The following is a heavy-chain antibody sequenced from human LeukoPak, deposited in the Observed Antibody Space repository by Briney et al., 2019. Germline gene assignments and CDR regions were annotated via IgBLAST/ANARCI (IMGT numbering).Heavy chain of an antibody. J-gene: IGHJ4*02. CDR1: GYTLTELS. Sequence: ASVKVSCKVSGYTLTELSMHWVRQAPGKGLEWMGGFDPEDGETIYAQKFQGRVTMTEDTSTDTAYMELSSLRSEDTAVYYCARDRDHYDSSGYQHYFDYWGQGTLVTVSS. V-gene: IGHV1-24*01. CDR2: FDPEDGET. D-gene: IGHD3-22*01. CDR3: ARDRDHYDSSGYQHYFDY.